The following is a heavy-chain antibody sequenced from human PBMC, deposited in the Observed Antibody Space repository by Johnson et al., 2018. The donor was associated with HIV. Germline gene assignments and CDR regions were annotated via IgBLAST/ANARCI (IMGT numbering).Heavy chain of an antibody. V-gene: IGHV3-9*01. CDR2: ISWNSGSI. J-gene: IGHJ3*01. CDR1: GFTFDDYA. D-gene: IGHD3-9*01. Sequence: VQLVESGGGLIQPGRSLRLSCAASGFTFDDYAMHWVRQAPGMGLEWVSGISWNSGSIGYADSVEGRITISRDNTKNSLYLHMSRLRADDTAVYYCARGFDWHWPTSAFHVWGQGTMVSVSS. CDR3: ARGFDWHWPTSAFHV.